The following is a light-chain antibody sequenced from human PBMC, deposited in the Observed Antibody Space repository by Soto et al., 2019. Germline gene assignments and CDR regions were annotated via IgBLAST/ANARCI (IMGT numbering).Light chain of an antibody. Sequence: QLVLTQSPAASASRGASVKLTCTLSSRHSSYTIAWHQHQPEKGPRYLMNVNSDGGHRKGDGIPDRFSGSGSGAERYLIISSLQSEDEADYYCQTWDTGYVVFGGGTKLTVL. V-gene: IGLV4-69*01. CDR1: SRHSSYT. CDR2: VNSDGGH. CDR3: QTWDTGYVV. J-gene: IGLJ2*01.